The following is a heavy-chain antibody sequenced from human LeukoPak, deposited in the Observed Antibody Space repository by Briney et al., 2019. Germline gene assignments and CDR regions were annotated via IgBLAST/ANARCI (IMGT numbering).Heavy chain of an antibody. D-gene: IGHD4-23*01. J-gene: IGHJ4*02. CDR1: GDSVSSNSAA. V-gene: IGHV6-1*01. CDR3: ARGSGLGWNLPRFEY. CDR2: TYYRSKWYN. Sequence: SQTLSLTCAISGDSVSSNSAAWNWIRQSPSRGLEWLRRTYYRSKWYNDYAVSVRSRITISPDTSKNQFSLHLTSVTPEDTAVYYCARGSGLGWNLPRFEYWGQGALVTVSA.